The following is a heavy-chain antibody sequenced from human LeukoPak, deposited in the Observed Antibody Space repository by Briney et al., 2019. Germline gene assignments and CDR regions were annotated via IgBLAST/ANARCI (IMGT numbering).Heavy chain of an antibody. V-gene: IGHV3-23*01. CDR3: AEKKNFYFDY. CDR1: GFTFSSYG. Sequence: GGSLRLSCAASGFTFSSYGMSWVRQAPGKGLEWVSTITGSGSHTYYADSVKGRFTISRDNSKNTLYLQMNSLKAEDTAVYYCAEKKNFYFDYWGQGTLVTVSS. J-gene: IGHJ4*02. CDR2: ITGSGSHT. D-gene: IGHD1-7*01.